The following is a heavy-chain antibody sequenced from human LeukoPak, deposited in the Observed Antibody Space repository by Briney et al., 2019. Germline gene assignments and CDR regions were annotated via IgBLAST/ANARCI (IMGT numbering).Heavy chain of an antibody. D-gene: IGHD5-24*01. CDR3: ARDISLEYGYRPTPDAFDI. Sequence: ASVKVSCKASGYSFTNYDINWVRQATGQGLEWMGWMNPKSGDTSYAQKFQGRVTMTRDMSTSTVYMELSSLRSEDTAVYYCARDISLEYGYRPTPDAFDIWGQGTMVTVSS. J-gene: IGHJ3*02. CDR2: MNPKSGDT. CDR1: GYSFTNYD. V-gene: IGHV1-8*02.